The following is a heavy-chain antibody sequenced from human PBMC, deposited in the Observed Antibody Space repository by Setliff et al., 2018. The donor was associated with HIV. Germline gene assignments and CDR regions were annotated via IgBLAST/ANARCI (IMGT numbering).Heavy chain of an antibody. CDR2: IYAADSDV. D-gene: IGHD3-3*01. J-gene: IGHJ4*02. Sequence: PGESLMLSCKGSGIVFTNFWVAWVRQMPGRGPEWMGSIYAADSDVTYNPSFQGHVTISVDKSINTAYVQLSSLRASDTAMYYCVRVVGHRVLQFLEWPAYFVTWGQGTLVTVSS. CDR1: GIVFTNFW. CDR3: VRVVGHRVLQFLEWPAYFVT. V-gene: IGHV5-51*01.